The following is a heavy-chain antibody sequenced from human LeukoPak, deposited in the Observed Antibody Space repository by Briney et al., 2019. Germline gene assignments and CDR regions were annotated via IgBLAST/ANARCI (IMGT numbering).Heavy chain of an antibody. J-gene: IGHJ6*02. Sequence: ASVKVSCKASGYTFTSYDINWVRQATGQGLEWMGWMNPNSGNTGYAQKFQGRVTMTRNTPISTAYMELSSLRSEDTAVYYCARVGRGHTYYDFWSGYYYYGMDVWGQGTMVTVSS. CDR2: MNPNSGNT. CDR3: ARVGRGHTYYDFWSGYYYYGMDV. CDR1: GYTFTSYD. D-gene: IGHD3-3*01. V-gene: IGHV1-8*01.